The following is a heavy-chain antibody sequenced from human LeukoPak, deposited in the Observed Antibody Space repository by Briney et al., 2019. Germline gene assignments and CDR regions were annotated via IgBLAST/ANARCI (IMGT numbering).Heavy chain of an antibody. CDR1: RGSSSSGGYY. CDR2: IYDSGST. V-gene: IGHV4-31*03. CDR3: ATCPYSSSWCHFDS. Sequence: PSETLSLTGTVSRGSSSSGGYYWSWIRQHPGKGLEWIAYIYDSGSTYYNPSLKSRVNISLDMSEDQFSLKLSSVTAADTAVYYCATCPYSSSWCHFDSWGQGTLVTVSS. J-gene: IGHJ4*02. D-gene: IGHD6-13*01.